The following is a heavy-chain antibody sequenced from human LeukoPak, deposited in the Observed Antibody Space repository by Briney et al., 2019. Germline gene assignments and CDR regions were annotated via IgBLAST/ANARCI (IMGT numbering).Heavy chain of an antibody. CDR2: IKQDGSEK. CDR1: GFTFSSYW. Sequence: GGPLRLSCAASGFTFSSYWMSWVRQAPGKGLEWVANIKQDGSEKYYVDSVKGRFTISRDNAKNSLYLQMNSLRAEDTAVYYCARAPPPPAAFKYYFDYWGQGTLVTVSS. CDR3: ARAPPPPAAFKYYFDY. V-gene: IGHV3-7*01. D-gene: IGHD2-2*01. J-gene: IGHJ4*02.